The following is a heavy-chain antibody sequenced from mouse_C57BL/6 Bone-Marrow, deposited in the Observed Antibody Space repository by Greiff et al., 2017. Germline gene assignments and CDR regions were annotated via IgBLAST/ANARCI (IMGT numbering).Heavy chain of an antibody. CDR2: ISSGSSTI. CDR1: GFTFSDYG. CDR3: ARGLRRYAMDY. V-gene: IGHV5-17*01. Sequence: EVMLVESGGGLVKPGGSLKLSCAASGFTFSDYGMHWVRQAPEKGLEWVAYISSGSSTIYYADTLKGRFTISRDNAKNALFLQMTSLRSEDTAMYYCARGLRRYAMDYWGQGTSVTVSS. D-gene: IGHD2-4*01. J-gene: IGHJ4*01.